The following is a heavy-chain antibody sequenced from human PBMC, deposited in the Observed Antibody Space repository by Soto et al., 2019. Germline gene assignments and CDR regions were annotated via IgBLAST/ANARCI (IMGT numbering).Heavy chain of an antibody. CDR3: ARQRTSVVTQAYFDV. J-gene: IGHJ4*02. V-gene: IGHV4-59*08. CDR1: GGSMSSYY. D-gene: IGHD2-21*02. Sequence: PSETLSLTCTVSGGSMSSYYWTWLRQSPGRGLEWIGYISYSGSTYYNPSLKSRVTMSIDTSKDQFSLKLKSVTAADTALYFCARQRTSVVTQAYFDVWGPGSLVTVSS. CDR2: ISYSGST.